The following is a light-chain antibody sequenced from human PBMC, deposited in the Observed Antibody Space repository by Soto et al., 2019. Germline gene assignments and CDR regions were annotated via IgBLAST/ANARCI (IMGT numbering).Light chain of an antibody. J-gene: IGLJ2*01. CDR1: SGHSNYA. Sequence: QPVLTQSPSASASLGASVKLTCTLSSGHSNYAIAWHQQQPEKGPRYLMKLNSDGSHSKGDGIPDRFSGSSSGAERYLTISSLQSEDEADYYCQTWGTSLYVVFGGGTKLTVL. V-gene: IGLV4-69*01. CDR2: LNSDGSH. CDR3: QTWGTSLYVV.